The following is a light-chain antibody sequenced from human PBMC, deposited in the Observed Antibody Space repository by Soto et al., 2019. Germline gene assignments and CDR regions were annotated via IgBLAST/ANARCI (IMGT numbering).Light chain of an antibody. V-gene: IGKV1-27*01. CDR3: QNYDSDPIA. CDR1: QAINNH. CDR2: AAS. J-gene: IGKJ5*01. Sequence: DIQMTQSQSSLSASVGSRVSITCRASQAINNHLAWYQQKPRKLPKVLIYAASTLQPGVPSRFSGSGSGTDFTLTINSLQPDDIATYYCQNYDSDPIAFGQGTRLEIK.